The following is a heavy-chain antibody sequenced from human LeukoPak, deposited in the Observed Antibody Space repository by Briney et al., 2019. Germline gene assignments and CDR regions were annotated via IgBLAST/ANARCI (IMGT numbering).Heavy chain of an antibody. Sequence: PGGSLRLSCAASGCTFNSYAMHWVRQAPGKGLEWVAVISYDGSNKYYADSVKGRFTISRDNSKNTLYLQMNSLRAEDTAVYYCARDLSSSWYFDYYYGMDVWGQGTTVTVSS. CDR2: ISYDGSNK. J-gene: IGHJ6*02. CDR3: ARDLSSSWYFDYYYGMDV. V-gene: IGHV3-30*04. CDR1: GCTFNSYA. D-gene: IGHD6-13*01.